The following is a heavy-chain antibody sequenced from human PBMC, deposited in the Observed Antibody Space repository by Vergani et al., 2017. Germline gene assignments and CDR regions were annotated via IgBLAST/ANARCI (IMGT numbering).Heavy chain of an antibody. J-gene: IGHJ6*02. V-gene: IGHV3-66*01. CDR1: GFTVSSNY. D-gene: IGHD3-10*01. Sequence: EVQLVESGGGLVQPGGSLRLSCAASGFTVSSNYMSWVRQAPGKGLEWVSVIYSGGSTYYADSVKGRFTISRDNSKNTLYLQMNSLRAEDTAVYYCARDCAAMVRGVIPCYYYYGMDVWGQGTTVTVSS. CDR2: IYSGGST. CDR3: ARDCAAMVRGVIPCYYYYGMDV.